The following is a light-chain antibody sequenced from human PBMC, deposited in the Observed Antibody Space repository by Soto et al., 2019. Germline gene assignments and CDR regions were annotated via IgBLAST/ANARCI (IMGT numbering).Light chain of an antibody. Sequence: EIVLTQSPATLSLSPGERATLSCGATQTVSSSYLAWYQQKPGLAPRLLIYDVSNRATGIPDRFSGSGSGTDFTLTISRLEPEDFAVYYCPQYGSSPLYTFGQGTKLEIK. CDR2: DVS. CDR1: QTVSSSY. J-gene: IGKJ2*01. V-gene: IGKV3D-20*01. CDR3: PQYGSSPLYT.